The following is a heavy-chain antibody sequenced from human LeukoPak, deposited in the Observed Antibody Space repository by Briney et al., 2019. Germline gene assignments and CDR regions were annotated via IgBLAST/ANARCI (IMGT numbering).Heavy chain of an antibody. J-gene: IGHJ4*02. V-gene: IGHV3-48*01. Sequence: QSGGSLRLSCVASAFTFSSQSMNWVRQAPGKGLEWVSYISSGSSTIYYADSVKGRFAISRDNSKSALYLQMNSLRAEDTAVYYCAKDFGRNLGGPGYWGRGTLVTISS. CDR1: AFTFSSQS. CDR3: AKDFGRNLGGPGY. CDR2: ISSGSSTI. D-gene: IGHD3-10*01.